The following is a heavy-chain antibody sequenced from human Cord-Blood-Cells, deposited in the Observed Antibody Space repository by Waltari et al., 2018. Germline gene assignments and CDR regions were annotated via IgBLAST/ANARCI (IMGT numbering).Heavy chain of an antibody. V-gene: IGHV4-39*01. CDR3: ASRRRDGYNYYFDY. D-gene: IGHD5-12*01. J-gene: IGHJ4*02. CDR2: IYYSGST. CDR1: GGSISSSSYY. Sequence: QLQLQESGPGLVKPSETLSLTCTVSGGSISSSSYYWGWIRPPPGKGVEWIGSIYYSGSTYYNPSLKSRVTISVDTSKNQFSLKLSSVTAADTAVYYCASRRRDGYNYYFDYWGQGTLVTVSS.